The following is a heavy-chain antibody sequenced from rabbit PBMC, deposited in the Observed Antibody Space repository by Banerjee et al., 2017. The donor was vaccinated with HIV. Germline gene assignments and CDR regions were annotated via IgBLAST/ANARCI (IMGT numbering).Heavy chain of an antibody. J-gene: IGHJ4*01. CDR3: ARDPIVMAGVSYDL. D-gene: IGHD4-1*01. CDR2: INTSSGST. CDR1: GFSFSNKYV. V-gene: IGHV1S43*01. Sequence: QEQLVESGGGLVQPEGSLTLTCTASGFSFSNKYVMCWVRQAPGKGLEWIACINTSSGSTYYANWVNGRFTISRSTSLNTVDLKMTSLTAADTATYFCARDPIVMAGVSYDLWGPGTLVTVS.